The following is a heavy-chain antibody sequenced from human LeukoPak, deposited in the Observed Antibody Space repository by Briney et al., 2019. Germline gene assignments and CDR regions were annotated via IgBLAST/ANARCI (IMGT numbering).Heavy chain of an antibody. CDR2: ISSSGSSI. D-gene: IGHD3-22*01. V-gene: IGHV3-11*01. Sequence: KPGGSLRLSCAASGFTFSDYYMSWIRQAPGKGLEWLSYISSSGSSIYYADSVKGRFTISRDNAKNSLYLQMNSLRAEDTAVYYCARDLLSYYDSSGYYDYWGQGTLVTVSS. J-gene: IGHJ4*02. CDR1: GFTFSDYY. CDR3: ARDLLSYYDSSGYYDY.